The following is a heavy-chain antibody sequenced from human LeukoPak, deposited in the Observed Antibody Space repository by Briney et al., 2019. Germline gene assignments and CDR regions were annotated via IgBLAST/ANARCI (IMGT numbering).Heavy chain of an antibody. J-gene: IGHJ4*02. CDR2: IYYSGST. D-gene: IGHD1-26*01. CDR1: GGSISSYY. CDR3: ARGVNSGYFDY. V-gene: IGHV4-59*01. Sequence: SETLSLTCTVSGGSISSYYWSWIRQPPGRGLEWIGYIYYSGSTNYNPSLKSRVTISVDTSKNQFSLKLTSVTAADTAVYYCARGVNSGYFDYCGQGTLVTVSS.